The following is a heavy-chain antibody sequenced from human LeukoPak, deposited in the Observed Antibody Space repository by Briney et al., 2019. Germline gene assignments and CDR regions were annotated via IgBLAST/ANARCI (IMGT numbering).Heavy chain of an antibody. CDR3: ARVGSWQLWYYYYYMDV. CDR2: ISAYNGNT. CDR1: GYTFTSYG. J-gene: IGHJ6*03. Sequence: ASVKVSCKASGYTFTSYGISWVRQAPGQGLEWMGWISAYNGNTNYAQKLQGRVTMTTDTSTSTAYMELRSLRSDDTAVYYCARVGSWQLWYYYYYMDVWGKGTTVTVSS. D-gene: IGHD3-10*01. V-gene: IGHV1-18*01.